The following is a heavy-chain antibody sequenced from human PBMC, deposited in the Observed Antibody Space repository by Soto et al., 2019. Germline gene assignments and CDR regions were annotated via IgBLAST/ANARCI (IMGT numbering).Heavy chain of an antibody. CDR1: GYTFTGYY. Sequence: ASVKVSCKASGYTFTGYYMHWVRQAPGQGLEWMGWINPNSGGTNYAQKFQGWVTMTRDTSISTAYMELSRLRSDDTAVYYCARDRITKLSGRSGAFDIWGQGTMVTVSS. J-gene: IGHJ3*02. CDR3: ARDRITKLSGRSGAFDI. D-gene: IGHD5-18*01. CDR2: INPNSGGT. V-gene: IGHV1-2*04.